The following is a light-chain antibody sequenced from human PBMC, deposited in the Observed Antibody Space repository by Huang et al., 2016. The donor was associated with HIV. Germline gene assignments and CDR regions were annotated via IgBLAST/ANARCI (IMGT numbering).Light chain of an antibody. J-gene: IGKJ1*01. CDR1: QRIGTY. CDR2: GTS. Sequence: DIQMTQSPSSLSASIGDRVTIACRANQRIGTYLNWYQQKPGMAPNLLIYGTSNLQSGVPSRISGSGSGTYFSLTITSLQPGDFATYYCQQSYTTPRTFGQGTKVEI. V-gene: IGKV1-39*01. CDR3: QQSYTTPRT.